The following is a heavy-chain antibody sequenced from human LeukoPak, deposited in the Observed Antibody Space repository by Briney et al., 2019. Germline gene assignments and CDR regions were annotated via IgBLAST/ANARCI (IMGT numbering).Heavy chain of an antibody. V-gene: IGHV3-9*03. Sequence: GGSLRLSCAASGFTFDDYAMHWVRQAPGKGLEWVSGISWNSGSIGYADSVKGRFTISRDNAKNSLYLQMNSLRAEDMALYYCAKDISRQLVPFFDYWGQGTLVTVSS. CDR2: ISWNSGSI. CDR3: AKDISRQLVPFFDY. CDR1: GFTFDDYA. D-gene: IGHD6-13*01. J-gene: IGHJ4*02.